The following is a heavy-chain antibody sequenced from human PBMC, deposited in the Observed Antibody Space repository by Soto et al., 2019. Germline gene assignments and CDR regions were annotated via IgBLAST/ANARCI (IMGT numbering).Heavy chain of an antibody. CDR3: ARESDIAEAGHNWFDP. V-gene: IGHV1-8*01. CDR2: MNPNSGNT. J-gene: IGHJ5*02. CDR1: GYTFTSYD. D-gene: IGHD6-13*01. Sequence: GASVKVSCKASGYTFTSYDINWVRQATGQGLEWMGWMNPNSGNTGYAQKFQGRVTMTRNTSISTAYMELSSLRSEDTAVYYCARESDIAEAGHNWFDPWGQGTLVTVSS.